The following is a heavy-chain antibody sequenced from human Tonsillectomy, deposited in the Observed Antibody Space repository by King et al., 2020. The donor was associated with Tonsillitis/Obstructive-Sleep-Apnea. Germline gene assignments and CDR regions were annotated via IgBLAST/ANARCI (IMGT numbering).Heavy chain of an antibody. V-gene: IGHV2-26*01. D-gene: IGHD2-2*01. J-gene: IGHJ6*03. CDR1: GFSLSNARMG. CDR2: IFSNDEK. CDR3: ARAPSTSYFYYYYMDV. Sequence: TLQESGPVLVKPTETLTLTCTVSGFSLSNARMGVSWIRQPPGKALEWLAHIFSNDEKSYSTSLNSRLTISKDTSRSQVVLTMTNMDPVDTATYYCARAPSTSYFYYYYMDVWGKGTTVTVSS.